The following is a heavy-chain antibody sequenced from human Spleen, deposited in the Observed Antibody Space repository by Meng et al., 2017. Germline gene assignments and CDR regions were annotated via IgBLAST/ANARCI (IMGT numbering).Heavy chain of an antibody. CDR1: GGTFSSYA. Sequence: SVKVSCKASGGTFSSYAISWVRQAPGQGLEWMGRIIPILGIANYAQKFQGRVTMTTDTSTSTAYMELRSLRSDDTAVYYCAREVYYYGSGSYYERYVDYWGQGTLVTVSS. D-gene: IGHD3-10*01. V-gene: IGHV1-69*04. CDR2: IIPILGIA. J-gene: IGHJ4*02. CDR3: AREVYYYGSGSYYERYVDY.